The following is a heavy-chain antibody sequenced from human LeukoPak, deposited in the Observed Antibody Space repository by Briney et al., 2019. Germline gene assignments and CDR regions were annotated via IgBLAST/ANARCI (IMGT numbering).Heavy chain of an antibody. CDR1: DGSISSYY. D-gene: IGHD6-13*01. J-gene: IGHJ3*02. CDR2: IYYSGTT. Sequence: SETLSLTCNISDGSISSYYWSWIRQPPGKGLEWIGYIYYSGTTNYNPSLRSRVTVSIDTSKNQFSLRLTSVTAADTAVYYCARAYSSSWCDAFDIWGQGTMVTVSS. V-gene: IGHV4-59*08. CDR3: ARAYSSSWCDAFDI.